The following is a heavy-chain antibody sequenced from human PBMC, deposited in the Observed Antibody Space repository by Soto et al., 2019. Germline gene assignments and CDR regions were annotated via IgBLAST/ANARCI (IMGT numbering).Heavy chain of an antibody. CDR3: VRGPEYSNFGYFDS. CDR1: RFTFSDYG. V-gene: IGHV3-30*03. Sequence: QVLLVESGGGVVQPGRSLRLSCAASRFTFSDYGMHWVRQAPGKGLEWVAGISHGATRKSYSDSVKGRFIISRDNSRNTLYLEINNARADDTAVYYCVRGPEYSNFGYFDSWGQGILVTVSS. J-gene: IGHJ4*02. D-gene: IGHD4-4*01. CDR2: ISHGATRK.